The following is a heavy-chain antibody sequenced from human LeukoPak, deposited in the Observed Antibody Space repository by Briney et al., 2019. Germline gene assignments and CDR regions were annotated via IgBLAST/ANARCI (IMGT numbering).Heavy chain of an antibody. Sequence: ASVKVSCKVSGYTLTELSMHWVRQAPGKGLEWMGGFDPEDGETIYAQKFQGRVTITRDTSASTAYMELSSLRSEDTAVYYCARVRAVTFDYWGQGTLVTVSS. J-gene: IGHJ4*02. CDR2: FDPEDGET. V-gene: IGHV1-24*01. D-gene: IGHD6-19*01. CDR1: GYTLTELS. CDR3: ARVRAVTFDY.